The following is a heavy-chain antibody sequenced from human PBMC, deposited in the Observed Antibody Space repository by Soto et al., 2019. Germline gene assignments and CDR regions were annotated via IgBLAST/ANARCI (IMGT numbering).Heavy chain of an antibody. CDR3: ARQALHLGELSPDDAFDI. CDR1: GGSISSYY. J-gene: IGHJ3*02. V-gene: IGHV4-59*08. CDR2: IYYSGST. Sequence: SETLSLTCTVSGGSISSYYWSWIRQPPGKGLEWIGYIYYSGSTNYNPSLKSRVPISVDTSKNQFSLKLSSVTAADTAVYYCARQALHLGELSPDDAFDIWGQGTMVTVSS. D-gene: IGHD3-16*02.